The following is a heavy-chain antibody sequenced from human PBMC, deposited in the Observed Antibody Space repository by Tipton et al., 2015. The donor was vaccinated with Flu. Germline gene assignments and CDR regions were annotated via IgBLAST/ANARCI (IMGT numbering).Heavy chain of an antibody. Sequence: TLPLTCTVSGGSIRGYYWNWIRQFPGKGLEWIGFVYYTGSTNYKSSLKSRVTISTDTSTNQVSLKMNSVIAADTAVYYCARDRSGSGSYYSAFDIWGQGTMVTVSS. D-gene: IGHD3-10*01. CDR1: GGSIRGYY. J-gene: IGHJ3*02. CDR2: VYYTGST. CDR3: ARDRSGSGSYYSAFDI. V-gene: IGHV4-59*01.